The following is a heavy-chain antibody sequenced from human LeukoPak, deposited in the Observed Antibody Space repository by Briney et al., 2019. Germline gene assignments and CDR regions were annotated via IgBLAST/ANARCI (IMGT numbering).Heavy chain of an antibody. CDR3: AKDSGYSSGWYSFEGGLPCMDV. CDR2: IWYDGSNK. D-gene: IGHD6-19*01. V-gene: IGHV3-33*06. Sequence: GGSLRLSCAASGFTFSSYGVHWVRQAPGKGLEWVAVIWYDGSNKYYADSVKGRFTISRDNSKNTLYLQMNSLRAEDTAVYYCAKDSGYSSGWYSFEGGLPCMDVWGKGTTVTVSS. J-gene: IGHJ6*03. CDR1: GFTFSSYG.